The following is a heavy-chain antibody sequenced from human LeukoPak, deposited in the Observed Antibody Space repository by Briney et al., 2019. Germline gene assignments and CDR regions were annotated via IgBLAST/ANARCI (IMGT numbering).Heavy chain of an antibody. CDR2: TSGDGITT. CDR3: ARDHVYGGADY. J-gene: IGHJ4*02. V-gene: IGHV3-43*02. D-gene: IGHD5/OR15-5a*01. Sequence: GALRLSCAASGFTFHNYAIHWVRQAPGKGLEWVSLTSGDGITTYFADPVKGRFTISRDNSKSSLFLQMNSLRTEDTALYYCARDHVYGGADYWGQGTLVTVPS. CDR1: GFTFHNYA.